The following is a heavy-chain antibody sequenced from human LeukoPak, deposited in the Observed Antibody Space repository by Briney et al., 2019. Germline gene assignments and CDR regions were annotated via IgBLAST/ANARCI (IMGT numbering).Heavy chain of an antibody. D-gene: IGHD3-3*01. V-gene: IGHV4-59*08. Sequence: PSETLSLTCTVSGGSISSYYWSWIRQPPGKGLEWIGYIYYSGSTNYNPSLKSRVTISVDTSKNQFSLKLSSVTAADTAVYYCARMYYDFWSGYDYYYYGMDVWGQGTTVTVSS. CDR3: ARMYYDFWSGYDYYYYGMDV. CDR1: GGSISSYY. J-gene: IGHJ6*02. CDR2: IYYSGST.